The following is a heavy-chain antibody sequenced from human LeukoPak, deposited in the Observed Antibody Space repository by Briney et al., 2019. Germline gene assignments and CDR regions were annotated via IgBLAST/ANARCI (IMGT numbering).Heavy chain of an antibody. J-gene: IGHJ3*02. Sequence: GGSLRLSCAASGFTFSNFAMSWVRQAPGKGLEWVSGISARADSTYYADSVKGRVTISRDNSKNTLFLQLNSLRAEDAAVYYCAKTYMWSIDAFHIWGQGTMVTVSS. CDR1: GFTFSNFA. V-gene: IGHV3-23*01. CDR3: AKTYMWSIDAFHI. D-gene: IGHD2-8*02. CDR2: ISARADST.